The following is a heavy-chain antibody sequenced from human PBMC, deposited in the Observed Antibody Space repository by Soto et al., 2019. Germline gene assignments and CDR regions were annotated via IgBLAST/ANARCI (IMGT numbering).Heavy chain of an antibody. CDR2: IYHSGST. Sequence: SDTLSLTFAVYSCSISRGNWWCWFRQLQGKGLEWIGEIYHSGSTNYNPSLKSRVTISVDKSKNQFSLKLSSVTAADTAVYYCARRTGLRGRAFDIWGQGTMVSVSS. V-gene: IGHV4-4*02. CDR3: ARRTGLRGRAFDI. D-gene: IGHD5-12*01. CDR1: SCSISRGNW. J-gene: IGHJ3*02.